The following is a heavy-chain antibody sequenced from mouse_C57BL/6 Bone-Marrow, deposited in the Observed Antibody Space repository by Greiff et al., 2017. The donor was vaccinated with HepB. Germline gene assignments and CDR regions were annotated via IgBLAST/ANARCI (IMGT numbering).Heavy chain of an antibody. Sequence: EVKLMESGGGLVKPGGSLKLSCAASGFTFSSYAMSWVRQTPEKRLEWVATISDGGSYTYYPDNVKGRFTISRDNAKNNLYLQMSHLKSEDTAMYYCARAPPPYYGSSYWYFDVWGTGTTVTVSS. CDR1: GFTFSSYA. CDR2: ISDGGSYT. D-gene: IGHD1-1*01. CDR3: ARAPPPYYGSSYWYFDV. J-gene: IGHJ1*03. V-gene: IGHV5-4*03.